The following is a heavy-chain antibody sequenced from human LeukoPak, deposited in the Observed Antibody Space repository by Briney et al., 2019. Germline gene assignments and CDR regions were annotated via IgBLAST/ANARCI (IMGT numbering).Heavy chain of an antibody. CDR3: ARLLGNNYYGSGSSIDY. Sequence: ASVKVSCKASGYTFTGYYMHWVRQAPGQGLEWMGWINPNSGGTNYAQKFQGRVTMTRDTSISTAYMELSRPRSDDTAVYYCARLLGNNYYGSGSSIDYWGQGTLVTVSS. CDR1: GYTFTGYY. V-gene: IGHV1-2*02. D-gene: IGHD3-10*01. J-gene: IGHJ4*02. CDR2: INPNSGGT.